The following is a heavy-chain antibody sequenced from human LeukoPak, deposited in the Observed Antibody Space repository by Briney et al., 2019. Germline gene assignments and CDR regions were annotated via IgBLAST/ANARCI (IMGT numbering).Heavy chain of an antibody. CDR3: ARGASYWGDYYYGMDV. CDR1: GFTFSSYG. J-gene: IGHJ6*02. Sequence: GGSLRLSCAASGFTFSSYGMHWVRQAPGKGLEWVAVIWYDESNKYYADSVKGRFTISRDTSKNTLYLQMNSLRAEDTAVYYCARGASYWGDYYYGMDVWGQGTTVTVSS. CDR2: IWYDESNK. D-gene: IGHD1-26*01. V-gene: IGHV3-33*08.